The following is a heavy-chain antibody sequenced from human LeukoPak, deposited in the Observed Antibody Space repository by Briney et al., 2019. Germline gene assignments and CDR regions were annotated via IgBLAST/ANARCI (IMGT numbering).Heavy chain of an antibody. V-gene: IGHV4-59*01. CDR1: GGSISSYY. Sequence: SETLSLTCTVSGGSISSYYWSWIRQPPWKGLEWIGYIYYSGSTNYNPSLKSRVTISVDTSKNQFSLKLSSVTAADTAVYYCARQYSSGWYPTGAFDIWGQGTMVTVSS. J-gene: IGHJ3*02. D-gene: IGHD6-19*01. CDR3: ARQYSSGWYPTGAFDI. CDR2: IYYSGST.